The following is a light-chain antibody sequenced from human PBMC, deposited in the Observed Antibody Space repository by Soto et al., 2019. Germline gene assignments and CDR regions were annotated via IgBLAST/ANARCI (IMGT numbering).Light chain of an antibody. CDR3: PPPNSFPRT. Sequence: QVPQSPASVAASIGGRVTSRCRASQGISSWLAWYQQKKGKAPKLLIYAASSLQSGVPSRFSGSGSGTDSILTIRSLQPADSATYYCPPPNSFPRTLRGGTQVDIK. J-gene: IGKJ4*01. CDR1: QGISSW. CDR2: AAS. V-gene: IGKV1-12*01.